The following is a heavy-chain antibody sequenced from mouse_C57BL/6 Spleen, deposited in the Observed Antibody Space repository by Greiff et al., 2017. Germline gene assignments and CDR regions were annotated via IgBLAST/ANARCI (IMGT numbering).Heavy chain of an antibody. Sequence: VQLQESGPELVKPGASVKISCKASGYAFSSSWMNWVKQRPGKGLEWIGRIYPGDGDTNYNGKFKGKATLTADKSSSTAYMQLSSLTSEDSAVYFCAIYYGYDWFAYWGQGTLVTVSA. D-gene: IGHD2-2*01. CDR2: IYPGDGDT. CDR1: GYAFSSSW. J-gene: IGHJ3*01. CDR3: AIYYGYDWFAY. V-gene: IGHV1-82*01.